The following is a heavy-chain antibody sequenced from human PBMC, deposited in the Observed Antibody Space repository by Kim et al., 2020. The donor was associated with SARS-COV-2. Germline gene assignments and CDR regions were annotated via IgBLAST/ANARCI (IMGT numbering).Heavy chain of an antibody. V-gene: IGHV3-23*01. Sequence: GGSLRLSCAASGFTFSSYAMSWVRQAPGKGLEWVSAISGSGGSTYYADSVKGRFTISRDNSKNTLYLQMNRLRAEDTAVYYCAKSKDLWFGLSGAFDIWGQGTMVTVSS. CDR2: ISGSGGST. D-gene: IGHD3-10*01. CDR3: AKSKDLWFGLSGAFDI. CDR1: GFTFSSYA. J-gene: IGHJ3*02.